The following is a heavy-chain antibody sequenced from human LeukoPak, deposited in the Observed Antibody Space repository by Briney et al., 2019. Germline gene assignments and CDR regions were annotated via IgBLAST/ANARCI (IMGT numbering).Heavy chain of an antibody. J-gene: IGHJ5*02. CDR1: GFTFSSYA. CDR3: ARAPKFRLVGVSKGPFDP. D-gene: IGHD1-26*01. CDR2: INWNGGST. Sequence: GGSLRLSCAASGFTFSSYAMSWVRQAPGKGLEWVSGINWNGGSTGYADSVKGRFTISRDNAKNSLYLQMNSLRAEDTAVYYCARAPKFRLVGVSKGPFDPWGQGTLVTVSS. V-gene: IGHV3-20*04.